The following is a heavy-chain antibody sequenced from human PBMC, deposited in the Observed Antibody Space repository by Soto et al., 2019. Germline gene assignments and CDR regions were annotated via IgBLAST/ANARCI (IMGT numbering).Heavy chain of an antibody. V-gene: IGHV3-48*02. CDR2: ISSSSSTI. Sequence: ESGGGLVQPGGSLRLSCAASGFTFSSYSMNWVRQAPGKGLEWVSYISSSSSTIYYADSVKGRFTISRDNAKNSLYLQMNSLRDEDTAVYYCAREIGVSQWLARRNGMDVWGQGTTVTVSS. CDR1: GFTFSSYS. D-gene: IGHD6-19*01. J-gene: IGHJ6*02. CDR3: AREIGVSQWLARRNGMDV.